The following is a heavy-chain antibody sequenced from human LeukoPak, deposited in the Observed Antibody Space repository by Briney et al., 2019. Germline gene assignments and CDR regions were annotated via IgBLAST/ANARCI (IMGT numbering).Heavy chain of an antibody. V-gene: IGHV3-23*01. CDR1: GFTFNSYA. CDR2: ISGSGSST. J-gene: IGHJ4*02. D-gene: IGHD2-15*01. Sequence: GGSLRLACAASGFTFNSYAMNWVRQAPGKGLEWVSGISGSGSSTYYADSVKGRFTISRDNSKNTLYLQMNNLRAEDTAVYYCAKERIWNVVVVVAAQNFDYWGQGTLVTVSS. CDR3: AKERIWNVVVVVAAQNFDY.